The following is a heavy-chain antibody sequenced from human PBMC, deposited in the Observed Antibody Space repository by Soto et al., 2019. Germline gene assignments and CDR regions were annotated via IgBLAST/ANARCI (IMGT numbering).Heavy chain of an antibody. CDR2: IYYSGST. Sequence: SETLSLTCTVSGGSISSYYWSWIRQPPGKGLEWIGYIYYSGSTNYNPSLKSRVTISVDTSKNQFSLKLSSVTAADTAVYYCARDIHSGYDSDAFDIWGQGTMVTVSS. V-gene: IGHV4-59*01. J-gene: IGHJ3*02. D-gene: IGHD5-12*01. CDR1: GGSISSYY. CDR3: ARDIHSGYDSDAFDI.